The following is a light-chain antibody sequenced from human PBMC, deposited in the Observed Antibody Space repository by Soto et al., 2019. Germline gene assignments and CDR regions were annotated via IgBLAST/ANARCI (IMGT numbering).Light chain of an antibody. Sequence: PGERATLSCRASQSVFASQLAWYQQKPGQSPRLLIHGASTRATGIPDRFGGSGSGTDFTLTVSRLEPEDFAVYYCHTYGNPPHTFGQGTKLEIK. CDR3: HTYGNPPHT. CDR1: QSVFASQ. J-gene: IGKJ2*01. V-gene: IGKV3-20*01. CDR2: GAS.